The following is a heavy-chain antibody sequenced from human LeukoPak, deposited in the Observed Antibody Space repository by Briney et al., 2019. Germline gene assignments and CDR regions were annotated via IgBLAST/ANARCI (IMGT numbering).Heavy chain of an antibody. CDR2: IYYSGST. J-gene: IGHJ5*02. CDR1: GGSISSSSSY. Sequence: PSETLSLTCTVSGGSISSSSSYWGWIRQPPGMGLEWIGSIYYSGSTYYNPSLKSRVTISVDTSKNQFSLKLSSVTAADTAVYYCARPYGPYNWFDPWGQGTLVTVSS. V-gene: IGHV4-39*01. CDR3: ARPYGPYNWFDP. D-gene: IGHD3-10*01.